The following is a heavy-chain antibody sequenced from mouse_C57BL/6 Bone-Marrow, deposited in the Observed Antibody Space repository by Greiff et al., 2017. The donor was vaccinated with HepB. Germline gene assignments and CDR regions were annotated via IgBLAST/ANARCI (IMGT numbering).Heavy chain of an antibody. D-gene: IGHD2-12*01. Sequence: QVQLQQPGAELVRPGSSVKLSCKASGYTFTSYWMHWVKQRPGQGLEWIGRIHPSDSDTNYNQKFKGKATLTVDKSSSTAYMQRSSLTSEDSAVYYCGALHYAMDYWGQGTSVTVSS. CDR3: GALHYAMDY. CDR1: GYTFTSYW. CDR2: IHPSDSDT. J-gene: IGHJ4*01. V-gene: IGHV1-74*01.